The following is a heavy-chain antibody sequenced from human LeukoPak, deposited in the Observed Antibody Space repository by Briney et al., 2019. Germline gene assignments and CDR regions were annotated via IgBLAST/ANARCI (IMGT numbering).Heavy chain of an antibody. D-gene: IGHD3-10*01. CDR2: IMPIFGTA. CDR3: ATLTSSKYYYGSGSYYFDY. Sequence: GASVKVSCKASGYTFTSYGISWVRQAPGQGLEWMGRIMPIFGTANYAQKFQGRVTITADESTSTAYIELSSLRSEDTAVYYCATLTSSKYYYGSGSYYFDYWGQGTLVTVSS. CDR1: GYTFTSYG. J-gene: IGHJ4*02. V-gene: IGHV1-69*13.